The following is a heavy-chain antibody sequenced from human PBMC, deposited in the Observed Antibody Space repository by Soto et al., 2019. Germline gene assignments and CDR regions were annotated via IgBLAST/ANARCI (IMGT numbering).Heavy chain of an antibody. J-gene: IGHJ4*02. CDR3: ARGRPGRGTDCCPIEY. D-gene: IGHD2-21*02. Sequence: EVQLVESGGGLVQPGGSLRLSCAASGFTVSSNYMSWVRQAPGKGLESVSFIYSGGTTYYADSVKGRFTISRDSSKNTVLLQKNSLRAEDTAVYYCARGRPGRGTDCCPIEYWGQGILVIVSS. CDR1: GFTVSSNY. CDR2: IYSGGTT. V-gene: IGHV3-66*01.